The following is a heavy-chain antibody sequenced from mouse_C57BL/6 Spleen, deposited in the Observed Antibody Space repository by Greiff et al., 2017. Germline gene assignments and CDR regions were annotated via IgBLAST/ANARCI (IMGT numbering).Heavy chain of an antibody. CDR3: TRDRDYYGSSYDFDV. Sequence: EVKLVESGEGLVKPGGSLKLSCAASGFTFSSYAMSWVRQTPEKRLEWVAYISSGGDYIYYADTVKGRFTISRDNARNTLYLQMSSLKSEDTAMYYCTRDRDYYGSSYDFDVWGTGTTVTVSS. CDR2: ISSGGDYI. V-gene: IGHV5-9-1*02. CDR1: GFTFSSYA. J-gene: IGHJ1*03. D-gene: IGHD1-1*01.